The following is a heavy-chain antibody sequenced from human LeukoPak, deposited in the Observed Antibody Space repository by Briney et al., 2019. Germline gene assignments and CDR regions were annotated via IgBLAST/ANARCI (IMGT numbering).Heavy chain of an antibody. D-gene: IGHD3-10*02. CDR3: AELGITMIGGV. V-gene: IGHV3-48*03. CDR1: GFNFSSYE. CDR2: ISSSGSTI. J-gene: IGHJ6*04. Sequence: PGGSLILFCSASGFNFSSYEMNWVRQAPGKGLEWVSYISSSGSTIYYADSVKGRFTIFRDNAKNSLYLQMNSLRAEDAAVYYCAELGITMIGGVWGKGTTVTISS.